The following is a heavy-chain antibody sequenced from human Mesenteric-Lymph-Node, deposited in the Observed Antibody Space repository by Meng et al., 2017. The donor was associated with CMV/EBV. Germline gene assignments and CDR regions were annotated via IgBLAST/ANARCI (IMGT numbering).Heavy chain of an antibody. Sequence: VKVSCRASGFTFTTSAVQWVRQARGQRLEWIGWIVVGSGHTNYAQKFQERVTVTRDMSTSTAYMEVSSLRSEDTAVYYCAATLSYSSSGYYGMDVWGQGTTVTVSS. J-gene: IGHJ6*02. D-gene: IGHD6-13*01. CDR3: AATLSYSSSGYYGMDV. CDR2: IVVGSGHT. V-gene: IGHV1-58*01. CDR1: GFTFTTSA.